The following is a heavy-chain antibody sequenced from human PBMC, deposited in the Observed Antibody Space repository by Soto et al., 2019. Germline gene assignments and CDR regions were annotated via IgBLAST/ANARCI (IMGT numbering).Heavy chain of an antibody. CDR2: INHTGFT. Sequence: QVQLQQRGAGLLKPSETLSLTCAVYGGSFSAYYWTWIRQPPGKGLEWIGEINHTGFTTYNPSLGGRVTITVDTSNNQFSLKLTSVTAADTAVYYCARAANIRHLSYWGQGTLVTVSS. CDR3: ARAANIRHLSY. J-gene: IGHJ4*02. CDR1: GGSFSAYY. V-gene: IGHV4-34*02.